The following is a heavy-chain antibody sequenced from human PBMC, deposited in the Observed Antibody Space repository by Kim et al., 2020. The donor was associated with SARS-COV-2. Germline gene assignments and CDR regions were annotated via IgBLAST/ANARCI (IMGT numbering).Heavy chain of an antibody. D-gene: IGHD3-22*01. J-gene: IGHJ4*02. CDR1: GFTFSSYS. CDR2: ISSSSSYI. Sequence: GGSLRLSCAASGFTFSSYSMNWVRQAPGKGLEWVSSISSSSSYIYYADSVKGRFTISRDNAKNSLYLQMNSLRAEDTAVYYCARSLDSSGYYPHYFDYWGQGTLVTVSS. CDR3: ARSLDSSGYYPHYFDY. V-gene: IGHV3-21*01.